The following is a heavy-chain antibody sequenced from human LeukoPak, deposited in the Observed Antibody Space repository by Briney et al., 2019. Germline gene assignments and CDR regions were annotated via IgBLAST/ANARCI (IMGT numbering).Heavy chain of an antibody. CDR3: ARDYGDYGHYYYYGMDV. CDR2: IYYSGST. J-gene: IGHJ6*02. CDR1: GGSISSYY. V-gene: IGHV4-59*01. Sequence: SETLSLTCTVSGGSISSYYWSWIRQPPGKGLEWTGYIYYSGSTNYNPSLKSRVTISVDTSKNQFSLKLSSVTAADTAVYYCARDYGDYGHYYYYGMDVWGQGTTVTVSS. D-gene: IGHD4-17*01.